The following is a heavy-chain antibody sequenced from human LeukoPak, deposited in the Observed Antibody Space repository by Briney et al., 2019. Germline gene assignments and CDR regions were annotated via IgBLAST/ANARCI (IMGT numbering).Heavy chain of an antibody. Sequence: ASVKVSCKASGYTFSSYDINWVRQATGQGLEWMGWMNPKSGNTGYGQKFQGRVTMTRNTSIGTAYMELSSLRPEDTALYYCARPSYDSSDYEYFQHWGQGTLVTVSS. D-gene: IGHD3-22*01. CDR2: MNPKSGNT. CDR3: ARPSYDSSDYEYFQH. CDR1: GYTFSSYD. V-gene: IGHV1-8*01. J-gene: IGHJ1*01.